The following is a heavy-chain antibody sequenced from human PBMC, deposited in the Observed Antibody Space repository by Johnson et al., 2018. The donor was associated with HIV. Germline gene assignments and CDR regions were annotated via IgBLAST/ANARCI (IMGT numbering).Heavy chain of an antibody. CDR3: ARILLGYCRA. D-gene: IGHD2-15*01. Sequence: QVQLVESGGGVVQPGRSLRLSCAASGFTFSDHAMYWVRQSPVKGLEWVAVISYDGSNTYQTDSVKGRFTISRDNSKNTLYLQMNRLRGEDTAVYYCARILLGYCRAWGQGTMVTVSS. CDR1: GFTFSDHA. V-gene: IGHV3-30*04. CDR2: ISYDGSNT. J-gene: IGHJ3*01.